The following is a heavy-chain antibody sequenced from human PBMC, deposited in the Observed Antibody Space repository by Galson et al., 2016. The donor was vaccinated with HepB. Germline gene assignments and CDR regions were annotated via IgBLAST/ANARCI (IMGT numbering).Heavy chain of an antibody. D-gene: IGHD3-22*01. Sequence: SLRLSCAASGLSFARHGMRWVRQAPGKGLAWVAGISASGGSSYYADSVKGRFTISRDNSKKTLYVQMNSLRAEDTAVYYCARLDGYDRVTFDMWGQGTMVTVSS. J-gene: IGHJ3*02. V-gene: IGHV3-23*01. CDR3: ARLDGYDRVTFDM. CDR1: GLSFARHG. CDR2: ISASGGSS.